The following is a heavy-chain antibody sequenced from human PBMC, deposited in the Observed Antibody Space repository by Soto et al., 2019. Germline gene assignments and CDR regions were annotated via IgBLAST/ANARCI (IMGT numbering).Heavy chain of an antibody. CDR3: ARADFWSGYTYYYYMDV. J-gene: IGHJ6*03. D-gene: IGHD3-3*01. V-gene: IGHV3-7*04. CDR1: GFTFSSYW. CDR2: IKQDGSEK. Sequence: GGSLRLSCAASGFTFSSYWMSWVRQAPGKGLEWVANIKQDGSEKYYVDSVKGRFTISRDNAKNSLYLQMNSLRAEDTAVYYCARADFWSGYTYYYYMDVWAKGPRSPSP.